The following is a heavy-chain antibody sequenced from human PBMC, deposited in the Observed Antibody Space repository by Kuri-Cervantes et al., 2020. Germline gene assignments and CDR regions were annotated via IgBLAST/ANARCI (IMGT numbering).Heavy chain of an antibody. Sequence: GGSLRLSCAASGFTFSSYGMHWVRQAPGKGLEWVAVILYDGSNKYYADSVKGRFTISRDNSKNTLYLQMNSLRAEDTAVYYCAKGQGVVVASIDYWGQGTLVTVSS. V-gene: IGHV3-30*18. CDR1: GFTFSSYG. CDR2: ILYDGSNK. D-gene: IGHD3-22*01. CDR3: AKGQGVVVASIDY. J-gene: IGHJ4*02.